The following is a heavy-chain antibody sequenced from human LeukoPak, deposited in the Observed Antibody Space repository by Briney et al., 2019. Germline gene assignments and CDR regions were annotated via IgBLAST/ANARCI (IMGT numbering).Heavy chain of an antibody. CDR3: ARGYGSGFAY. V-gene: IGHV4-59*12. CDR2: IYYSGGT. J-gene: IGHJ4*02. Sequence: SETLSFTCTVSGGSISSYYWSWIRQPPGKGLEWIGYIYYSGGTNHNPSLKSRVTISVDTSKNQFSLKVSSVTAADTAVYYCARGYGSGFAYWGQGTLVTVSS. D-gene: IGHD3-10*01. CDR1: GGSISSYY.